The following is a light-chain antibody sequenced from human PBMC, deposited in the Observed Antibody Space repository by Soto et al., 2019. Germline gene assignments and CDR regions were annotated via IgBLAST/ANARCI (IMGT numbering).Light chain of an antibody. CDR1: QSISSW. V-gene: IGKV1-5*03. J-gene: IGKJ1*01. CDR3: QEDDSHPWT. Sequence: DIQMTQSPSTLSASVGDRVTLTCRASQSISSWLAWYQEKPEKAPKLLIYQASSLESGVPSRCSGSRSGTEFTLTISSLQPDDFAIYYFQEDDSHPWTLCQGTKVEI. CDR2: QAS.